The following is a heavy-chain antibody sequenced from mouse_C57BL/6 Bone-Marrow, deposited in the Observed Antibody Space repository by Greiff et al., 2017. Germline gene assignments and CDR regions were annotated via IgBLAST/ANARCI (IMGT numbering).Heavy chain of an antibody. CDR2: IDPSDSYT. Sequence: QVQLQQPGAELVMPGASVKLSCKASGYTFTSSWMHWVKQRPGQGLEWIGEIDPSDSYTNYNQTFKGKSTLPVDKSSSTAYMQLSSLTSEDSAVYYCARLGGKGGFDYWGQGTTLTVSS. J-gene: IGHJ2*01. CDR3: ARLGGKGGFDY. V-gene: IGHV1-69*01. D-gene: IGHD1-3*01. CDR1: GYTFTSSW.